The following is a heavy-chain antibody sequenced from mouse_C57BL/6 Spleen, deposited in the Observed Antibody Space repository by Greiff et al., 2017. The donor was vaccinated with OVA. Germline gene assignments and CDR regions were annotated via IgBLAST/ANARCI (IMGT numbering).Heavy chain of an antibody. J-gene: IGHJ2*01. CDR2: IYPGDGDT. D-gene: IGHD4-1*01. V-gene: IGHV1-82*01. CDR1: GYAFSSSW. Sequence: VQRVESGPELVKPGASVKISCKASGYAFSSSWMNWVKQRPGKGLEWIGRIYPGDGDTNYNGKFKGKATLTADKSSSTAYMQLSSLTSEDSAVYFCARTGEYNFDYWGQGTTLTVSS. CDR3: ARTGEYNFDY.